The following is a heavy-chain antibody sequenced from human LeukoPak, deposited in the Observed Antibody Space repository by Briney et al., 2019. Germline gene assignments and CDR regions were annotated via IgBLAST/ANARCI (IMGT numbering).Heavy chain of an antibody. CDR3: ARDTGYCSSTSCPHYYYYMDV. V-gene: IGHV3-48*04. CDR1: GFTFSSYA. CDR2: ISGSGSTI. J-gene: IGHJ6*03. D-gene: IGHD2-2*01. Sequence: GGSLRLSCAASGFTFSSYAMNWVRQAPGKGLEWVSSISGSGSTIYYADSVKGRFTISRDNAKNSLYLQMNSLRAEDTAVYYCARDTGYCSSTSCPHYYYYMDVWGKGTTVTVSS.